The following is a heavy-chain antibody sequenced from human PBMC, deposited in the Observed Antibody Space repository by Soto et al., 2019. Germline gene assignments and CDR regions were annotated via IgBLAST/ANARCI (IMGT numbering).Heavy chain of an antibody. Sequence: MESGGGVVQPGRSLRLSCSVSGFTFRSHTMHWVRQAPGKGLEWVALISFDGSKMFYEDSVRGRFSISRDNSMNTRYLQMNSLRPEDTGTYYCAKDYYSDEMGWGYFSDYWGQGTLITVSS. J-gene: IGHJ4*02. V-gene: IGHV3-30*18. CDR3: AKDYYSDEMGWGYFSDY. D-gene: IGHD3-22*01. CDR1: GFTFRSHT. CDR2: ISFDGSKM.